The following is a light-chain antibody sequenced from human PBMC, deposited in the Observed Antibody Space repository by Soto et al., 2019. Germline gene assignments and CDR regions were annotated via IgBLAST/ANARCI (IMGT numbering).Light chain of an antibody. Sequence: QAVVTQPASVSGSPGQSITISCTGTSSDVGGYNYVSWYQQYPGKAPKLMIYDVSDRPSGISNRFSGSKSGNTASLTISGLQAEDEADYYCSSYTRSSTLVFGGGTKLTVL. J-gene: IGLJ2*01. CDR1: SSDVGGYNY. V-gene: IGLV2-14*01. CDR3: SSYTRSSTLV. CDR2: DVS.